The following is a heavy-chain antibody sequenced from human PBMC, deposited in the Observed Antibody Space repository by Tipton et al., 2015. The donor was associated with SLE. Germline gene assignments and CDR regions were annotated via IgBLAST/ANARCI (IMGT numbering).Heavy chain of an antibody. V-gene: IGHV3-33*08. D-gene: IGHD3-10*01. Sequence: SLRLSCAASGFTFSSYGMHWVRQAPGKGLEWVAVIWYDGSNKYYADSVKGRFTISRDNSKNTLYLQMNSLRAEDTAVYYCATQIWFRAPFGYWGQGPLVTVSP. J-gene: IGHJ4*02. CDR3: ATQIWFRAPFGY. CDR2: IWYDGSNK. CDR1: GFTFSSYG.